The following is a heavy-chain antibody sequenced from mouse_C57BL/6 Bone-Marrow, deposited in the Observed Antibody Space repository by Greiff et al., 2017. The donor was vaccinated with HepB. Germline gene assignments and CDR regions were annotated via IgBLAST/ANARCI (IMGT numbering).Heavy chain of an antibody. CDR2: IYPGSGNT. D-gene: IGHD2-4*01. J-gene: IGHJ3*01. Sequence: QVHVKQSGAELVRPGASVKLSCKASGYTFTDYYINWVKQRPGQGLEWIARIYPGSGNTYYNEKFKGKATLTAEKSSSTAYMQLSSLTSEDSAVYFCALYYDYVAWFAYWGQGTLVTVSA. V-gene: IGHV1-76*01. CDR1: GYTFTDYY. CDR3: ALYYDYVAWFAY.